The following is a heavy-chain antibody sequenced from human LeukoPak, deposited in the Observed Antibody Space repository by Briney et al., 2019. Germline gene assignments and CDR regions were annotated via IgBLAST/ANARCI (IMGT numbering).Heavy chain of an antibody. CDR1: GYTFTDYY. CDR3: ARGYYDSSGYYHEYFQH. J-gene: IGHJ1*01. V-gene: IGHV1-69-2*01. D-gene: IGHD3-22*01. CDR2: VDPEDGET. Sequence: ASVKISCKVSGYTFTDYYMHWVQQAPGKGLEWMGLVDPEDGETIYAEKFQGRVTITADTSTDTAYMELSSLRSEDTAVYYCARGYYDSSGYYHEYFQHWGQGTLVTVSS.